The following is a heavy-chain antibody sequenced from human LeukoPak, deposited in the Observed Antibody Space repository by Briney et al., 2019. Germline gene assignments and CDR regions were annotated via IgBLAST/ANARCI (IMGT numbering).Heavy chain of an antibody. V-gene: IGHV3-48*01. CDR1: GFTFSSYG. J-gene: IGHJ5*02. D-gene: IGHD3-10*01. Sequence: GGSLRLSCAASGFTFSSYGMHWVRQAPGKGLEWVSYISSSGSTIYYADSVKGRFTISRDNSKNTLYLQMNSLRSEDTAVYYCARAHSMYYYGSGEDWFDPWGQGTLVTVSS. CDR2: ISSSGSTI. CDR3: ARAHSMYYYGSGEDWFDP.